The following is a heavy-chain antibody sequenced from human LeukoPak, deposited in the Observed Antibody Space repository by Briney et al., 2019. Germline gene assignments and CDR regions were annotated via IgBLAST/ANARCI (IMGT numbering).Heavy chain of an antibody. J-gene: IGHJ6*03. CDR1: GFTFSSYG. Sequence: PGGSLRLSCAASGFTFSSYGMHWVRQAPGKGLEWVAVIWYDGSNKYYADSAKGRFTISRDNSKNTLYLQMNSLRAEDTAVYYCATSGGYYYYMDVWGKGTTVTVSS. CDR3: ATSGGYYYYMDV. D-gene: IGHD6-19*01. V-gene: IGHV3-33*01. CDR2: IWYDGSNK.